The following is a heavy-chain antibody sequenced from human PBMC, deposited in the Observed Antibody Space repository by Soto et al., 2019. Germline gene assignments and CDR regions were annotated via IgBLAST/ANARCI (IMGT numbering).Heavy chain of an antibody. J-gene: IGHJ6*04. CDR2: IKQDGSEK. D-gene: IGHD6-13*01. V-gene: IGHV3-7*01. Sequence: EVQVVESGGGLVQPGGSLRLSCVASGFTSSNYWMNWVRQAPGKGLEWVANIKQDGSEKNYVDSVKGRFTISRDNAKNSLDLQMNGLRAEDTAVYYWAGSTSSWDVWGKGTTVTVSS. CDR1: GFTSSNYW. CDR3: AGSTSSWDV.